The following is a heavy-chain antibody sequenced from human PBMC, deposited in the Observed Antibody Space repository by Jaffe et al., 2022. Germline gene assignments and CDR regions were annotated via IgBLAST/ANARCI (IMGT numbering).Heavy chain of an antibody. D-gene: IGHD3-22*01. CDR1: GYTFTGYY. J-gene: IGHJ4*02. CDR3: ARDKGFYYYDSSGYPGDY. V-gene: IGHV1-2*02. Sequence: QVQLVQSGAEVKKPGASVKVSCKASGYTFTGYYMHWVRQAPGQGLEWMGWINPNSGGTNYAQKFQGRVTMTRDTSISTAYMELSRLRSDDTAVYYCARDKGFYYYDSSGYPGDYWGQGTLVTVSS. CDR2: INPNSGGT.